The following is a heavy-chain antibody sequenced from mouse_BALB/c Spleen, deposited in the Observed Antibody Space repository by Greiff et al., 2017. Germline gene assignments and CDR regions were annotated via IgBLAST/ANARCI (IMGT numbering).Heavy chain of an antibody. D-gene: IGHD1-1*01. CDR2: IYPGDGDT. CDR1: GYTFTSYW. Sequence: QVQLQQSGAELARPGASVKLSCKASGYTFTSYWMQWVKQRPGQGLEWIGAIYPGDGDTRYTQKFKGKATLTADKSSSTAYMQLSSLASEDSAVYYCARGYYGSSSFDYWGQGTTLTVSS. CDR3: ARGYYGSSSFDY. V-gene: IGHV1-87*01. J-gene: IGHJ2*01.